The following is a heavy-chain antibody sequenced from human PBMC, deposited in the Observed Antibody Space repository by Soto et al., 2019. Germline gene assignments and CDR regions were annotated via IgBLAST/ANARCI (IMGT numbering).Heavy chain of an antibody. D-gene: IGHD2-2*01. CDR2: ISSSSSYI. CDR1: GFTFSSYS. Sequence: GGSLRLSCAASGFTFSSYSMNWVRQAPGKGLERVSSISSSSSYIYYADSVKGRFTISRDNAKNSLYLQMNSLRAEDTAVYYCAILPVVPAAIGGTFDYWGQGTLVTVSS. CDR3: AILPVVPAAIGGTFDY. J-gene: IGHJ4*02. V-gene: IGHV3-21*01.